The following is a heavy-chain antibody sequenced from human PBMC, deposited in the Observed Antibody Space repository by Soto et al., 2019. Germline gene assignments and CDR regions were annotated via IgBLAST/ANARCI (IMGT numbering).Heavy chain of an antibody. J-gene: IGHJ4*02. V-gene: IGHV1-18*01. CDR1: GYTFTSYA. D-gene: IGHD2-15*01. CDR3: ARSLGYCTGGTCYYYFDY. Sequence: ASVKVSCKASGYTFTSYAISWVRQAPGHGLEWMGRTSVYNGNTNYAQKFQGRVTMTTDTSTRTAYMELRSLRPDDTAVYYCARSLGYCTGGTCYYYFDYWGQGTLVTVSS. CDR2: TSVYNGNT.